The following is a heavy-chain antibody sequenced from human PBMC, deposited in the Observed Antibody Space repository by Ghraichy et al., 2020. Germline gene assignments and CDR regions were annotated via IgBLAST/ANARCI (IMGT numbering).Heavy chain of an antibody. CDR1: GGSISNTHYY. D-gene: IGHD6-13*01. CDR2: MYYSGAT. J-gene: IGHJ4*02. CDR3: ASAPYDSTWDAFDY. Sequence: SETLSLTCTVSGGSISNTHYYWGWIRQPPGKGLDWIGSMYYSGATYDNPSLKSRVTISVDTSKNQFSLKLSSVTAADTAVYYCASAPYDSTWDAFDYWGQGTLVTVSS. V-gene: IGHV4-39*01.